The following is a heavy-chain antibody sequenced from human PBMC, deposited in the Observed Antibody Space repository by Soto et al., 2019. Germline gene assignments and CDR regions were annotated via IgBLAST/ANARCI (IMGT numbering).Heavy chain of an antibody. CDR2: ISSSGSTI. Sequence: GGSLRLSCAASGFTFSDYYMSWIRQAPGKGLEWVSYISSSGSTIYYADSVKGRFTISRDNAKNSLYLQMNSLRAEDTAVYYCARARAAAGTRWGNFDYWGQGTLVTVSS. D-gene: IGHD6-13*01. CDR1: GFTFSDYY. J-gene: IGHJ4*02. CDR3: ARARAAAGTRWGNFDY. V-gene: IGHV3-11*01.